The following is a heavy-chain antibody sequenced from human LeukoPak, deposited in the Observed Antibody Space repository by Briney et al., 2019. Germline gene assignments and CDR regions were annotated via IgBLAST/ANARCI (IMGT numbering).Heavy chain of an antibody. D-gene: IGHD4-17*01. V-gene: IGHV4-34*01. CDR1: GGSFSGYY. CDR3: ARHEDTVTTGPISAFDI. J-gene: IGHJ3*02. Sequence: SETLSLTCAVYGGSFSGYYWSWIRQPPGKGLEWIGEINHSGSTNYNPSLKSRVTISVDTSKNQFSLKLSSVTAADTAVYYCARHEDTVTTGPISAFDIWGQGTMVTVSS. CDR2: INHSGST.